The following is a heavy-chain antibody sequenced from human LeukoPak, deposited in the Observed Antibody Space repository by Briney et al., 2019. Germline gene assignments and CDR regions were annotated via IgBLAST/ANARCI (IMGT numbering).Heavy chain of an antibody. CDR2: IRYDGSNK. D-gene: IGHD4-17*01. V-gene: IGHV3-30*02. CDR3: ARLHDYGEEVSYYYYYMDV. Sequence: PGGSLRLSCAASGFTFSSYGMHWVRQAPGKGLEWVAFIRYDGSNKYYADSVKGRFTISRDNSKNTLYLQMNSLRAEDTAVYYCARLHDYGEEVSYYYYYMDVWGKGTTVTVSS. CDR1: GFTFSSYG. J-gene: IGHJ6*03.